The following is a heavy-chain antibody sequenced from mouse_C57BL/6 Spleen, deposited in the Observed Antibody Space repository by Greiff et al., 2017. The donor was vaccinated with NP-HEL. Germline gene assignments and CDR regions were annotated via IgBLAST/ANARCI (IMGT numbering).Heavy chain of an antibody. Sequence: VQLQQSGPELVKPGASVKMSCKASGYTFTDYNMHWVKQSHGKSLEWIGYINPNNGGTSYNQKFKGKATLTVNKSSSTAYMELRSLTSEDSAVYYCAREFIYDGYPLDDWGQGTTLTVSS. V-gene: IGHV1-22*01. CDR1: GYTFTDYN. CDR2: INPNNGGT. D-gene: IGHD2-3*01. J-gene: IGHJ2*01. CDR3: AREFIYDGYPLDD.